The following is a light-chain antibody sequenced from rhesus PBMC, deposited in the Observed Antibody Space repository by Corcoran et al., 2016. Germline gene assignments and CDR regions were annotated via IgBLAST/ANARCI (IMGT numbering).Light chain of an antibody. CDR2: EAS. CDR3: QHYYSPPFT. CDR1: QGITND. V-gene: IGKV1-21*01. J-gene: IGKJ3*01. Sequence: DIQMTQSPSSLSASVGDRVTITCRASQGITNDLAWYQQTPGETPKLLIYEASSLQSGIPSRFSGSGSGTDFTLTISSLQSEDFATYYCQHYYSPPFTFGPGTKLDIK.